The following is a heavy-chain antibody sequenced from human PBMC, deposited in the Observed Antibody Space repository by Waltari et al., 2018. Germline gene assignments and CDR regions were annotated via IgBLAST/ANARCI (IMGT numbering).Heavy chain of an antibody. Sequence: PGQSLEWVRWINPNNGGTNYAQKFQGRVTMTRDTSISTAYMELSRLRSDDTAIYYCARVGYYGSGSYLSYWGQGTLVTVSS. CDR3: ARVGYYGSGSYLSY. V-gene: IGHV1-2*02. J-gene: IGHJ4*02. D-gene: IGHD3-10*01. CDR2: INPNNGGT.